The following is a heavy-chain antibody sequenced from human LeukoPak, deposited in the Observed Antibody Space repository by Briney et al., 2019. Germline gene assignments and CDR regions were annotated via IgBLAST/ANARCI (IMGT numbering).Heavy chain of an antibody. V-gene: IGHV3-21*01. Sequence: GGSLRLSCAASGFTFSSYSMNWVRQAPGKWLEWVSSISSSSSYIYYADSVKGRFTISRDNAKNSLYLQMNSLRAEDTAVYYCAILEMATSYYYYMDVWGKGTTVTVSS. J-gene: IGHJ6*03. CDR3: AILEMATSYYYYMDV. CDR1: GFTFSSYS. CDR2: ISSSSSYI. D-gene: IGHD5-24*01.